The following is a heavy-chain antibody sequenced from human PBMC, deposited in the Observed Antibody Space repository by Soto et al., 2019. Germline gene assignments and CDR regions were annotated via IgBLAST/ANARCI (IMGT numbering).Heavy chain of an antibody. CDR1: GYSFTGHY. Sequence: GASVPVSCQASGYSFTGHYMHWERQAPGKGLEWMGWINPHRGGTNYAQKFQGRVTMTRDTSIRTAYMELSRLRSDDSAVYYCARDQAYDFWSGHVAPGGYYGMDVWGQGTTVTVSS. D-gene: IGHD3-3*01. V-gene: IGHV1-2*02. CDR2: INPHRGGT. J-gene: IGHJ6*02. CDR3: ARDQAYDFWSGHVAPGGYYGMDV.